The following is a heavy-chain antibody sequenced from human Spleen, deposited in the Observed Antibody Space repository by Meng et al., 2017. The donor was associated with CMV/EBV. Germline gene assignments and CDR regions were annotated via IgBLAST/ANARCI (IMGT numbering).Heavy chain of an antibody. Sequence: SETLSLTCTVSRGSVSSYYWSWLRQTPGKGLEWIGYVYFTGGTNYKPSLNSRVTISIDTSKNQFSLRLNSVTAADTATYYCARDISEGTKTYYFDSWGQGILVTVSS. CDR2: VYFTGGT. J-gene: IGHJ4*02. CDR3: ARDISEGTKTYYFDS. CDR1: RGSVSSYY. D-gene: IGHD2-8*01. V-gene: IGHV4-59*02.